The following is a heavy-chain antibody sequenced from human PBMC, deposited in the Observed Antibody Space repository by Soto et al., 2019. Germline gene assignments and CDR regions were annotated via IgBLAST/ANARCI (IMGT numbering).Heavy chain of an antibody. CDR2: ISYDGSNK. Sequence: GGSLRLSCAASGFTFSSYAIHWVRQAPGTGLEWVALISYDGSNKNYGDSVKGRFTVSRDNSKNTMYLQMNSLRTEDTAVYYCARDFGSDKDYGMDVWGQGTTVTVSS. D-gene: IGHD3-10*01. J-gene: IGHJ6*02. CDR1: GFTFSSYA. V-gene: IGHV3-30-3*01. CDR3: ARDFGSDKDYGMDV.